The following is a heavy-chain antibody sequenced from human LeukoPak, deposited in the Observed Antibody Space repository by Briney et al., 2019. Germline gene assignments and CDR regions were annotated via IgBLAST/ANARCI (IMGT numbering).Heavy chain of an antibody. CDR3: ARALGYYDSSGYLGWKWFDP. CDR2: MNPNSGNT. CDR1: GYTFTSYD. J-gene: IGHJ5*02. V-gene: IGHV1-8*03. Sequence: GASVKVSCKASGYTFTSYDINWVRQATGQGLEWMRWMNPNSGNTGYAQKFQGRVTITRNTSISTAYMELSSLRSEDTAVYYCARALGYYDSSGYLGWKWFDPWGQGTLVTVSS. D-gene: IGHD3-22*01.